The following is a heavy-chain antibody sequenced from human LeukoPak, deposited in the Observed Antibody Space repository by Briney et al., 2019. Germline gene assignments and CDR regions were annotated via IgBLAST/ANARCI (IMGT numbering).Heavy chain of an antibody. D-gene: IGHD3-3*01. V-gene: IGHV3-23*01. J-gene: IGHJ5*02. CDR2: ISGSGGST. Sequence: TGGSLRLSCAASRFTFSSYAMSWVRQAPGKGLEGVSAISGSGGSTYYADSVKGRFTISRDNSKNTLYLQMNSLRAEDTAVYYCAKDFGDANVLRSEANWFDPWGQGTLVTVSS. CDR1: RFTFSSYA. CDR3: AKDFGDANVLRSEANWFDP.